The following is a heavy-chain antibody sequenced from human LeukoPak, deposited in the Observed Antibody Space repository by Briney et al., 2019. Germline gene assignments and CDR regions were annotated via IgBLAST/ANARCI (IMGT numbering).Heavy chain of an antibody. Sequence: ASVKVSCKASGYTFTGYYMHWVRQAPGQGLEWMGIINPSGGSTSYAQKFQGRVTITADKSTSTAYMELSSLRSEDTAVYYCARDPGDYDFWSGYPPDWGQGTLVTVSS. CDR3: ARDPGDYDFWSGYPPD. V-gene: IGHV1-46*01. CDR1: GYTFTGYY. D-gene: IGHD3-3*01. J-gene: IGHJ4*02. CDR2: INPSGGST.